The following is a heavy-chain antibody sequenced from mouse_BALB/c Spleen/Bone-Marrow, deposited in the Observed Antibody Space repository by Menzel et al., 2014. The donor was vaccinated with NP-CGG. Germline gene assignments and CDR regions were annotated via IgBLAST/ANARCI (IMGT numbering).Heavy chain of an antibody. J-gene: IGHJ3*01. CDR3: ARRAYGGSYGFAY. D-gene: IGHD1-1*01. V-gene: IGHV1-7*01. Sequence: VQLVESGAELAKPGASLKMSCKASGYTFTSYWMHWVKQRPGQGLEWIGYINPSTDYTEYNQKFKDKATLTADKSSSTAFMQLSCLTSEDSAVHYCARRAYGGSYGFAYWGQGTLVTVSA. CDR1: GYTFTSYW. CDR2: INPSTDYT.